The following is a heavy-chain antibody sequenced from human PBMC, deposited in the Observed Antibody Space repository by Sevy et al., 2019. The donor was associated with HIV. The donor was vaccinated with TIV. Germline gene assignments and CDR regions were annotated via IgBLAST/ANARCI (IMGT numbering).Heavy chain of an antibody. Sequence: GGSLRLSCAASGFTFSSYSMNWVRQAPGKGLEWVSYISSSSSTIYYEDSVKDRLTIARDKAKNSLYLQMNSLRAEDTAVYYCARVGYSYGSHRFIDYWGQGTLVTVSS. CDR3: ARVGYSYGSHRFIDY. D-gene: IGHD5-18*01. CDR1: GFTFSSYS. J-gene: IGHJ4*02. CDR2: ISSSSSTI. V-gene: IGHV3-48*01.